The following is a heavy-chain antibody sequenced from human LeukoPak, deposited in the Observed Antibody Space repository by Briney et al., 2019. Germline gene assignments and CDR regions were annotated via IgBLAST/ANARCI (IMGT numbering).Heavy chain of an antibody. D-gene: IGHD3-10*01. J-gene: IGHJ4*02. CDR3: TKRSRGYYDY. Sequence: GGSLRLSCAASGFTVSTDNMSWVRQVPGKGLEWVSVVYSGNDGTNYADSVRGRFTISRDDSKNMVHLQMNNLRLEDAAVYYCTKRSRGYYDYWGQGTLVTVSS. CDR2: VYSGNDGT. V-gene: IGHV3-66*02. CDR1: GFTVSTDN.